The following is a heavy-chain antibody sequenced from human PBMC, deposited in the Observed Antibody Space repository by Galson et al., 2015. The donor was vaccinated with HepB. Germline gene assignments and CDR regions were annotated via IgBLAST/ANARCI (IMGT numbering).Heavy chain of an antibody. CDR3: TRDEGPIAARIRGYYYYYMDV. D-gene: IGHD6-6*01. J-gene: IGHJ6*03. Sequence: SLRLSCAASGFTFGDYAMSWFRQAPGKGLEWVGFIRSKAYGGTTEYAASVKGRFTISRDDSKSIAYLQMNSLKTEDTAVYYCTRDEGPIAARIRGYYYYYMDVWGKGTTVTVSS. CDR2: IRSKAYGGTT. V-gene: IGHV3-49*03. CDR1: GFTFGDYA.